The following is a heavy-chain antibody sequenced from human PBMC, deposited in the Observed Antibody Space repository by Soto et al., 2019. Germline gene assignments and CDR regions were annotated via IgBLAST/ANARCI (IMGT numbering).Heavy chain of an antibody. V-gene: IGHV1-8*01. CDR3: ARGIKYGAYSRWFDP. J-gene: IGHJ5*02. D-gene: IGHD4-17*01. Sequence: ASVKVSCKASGYTFTSYDINWVRQATGQGLEYLGWMNPNSGNTAYVQKFQGRVTMTWDTSITTAYMELSSLRSEDTAVYFCARGIKYGAYSRWFDPWRQGTLVTVSS. CDR2: MNPNSGNT. CDR1: GYTFTSYD.